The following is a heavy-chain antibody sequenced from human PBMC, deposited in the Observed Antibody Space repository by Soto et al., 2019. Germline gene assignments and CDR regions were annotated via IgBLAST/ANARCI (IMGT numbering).Heavy chain of an antibody. V-gene: IGHV3-11*06. D-gene: IGHD3-22*01. CDR3: ARDQRGSSGYGTLYYYYGMDV. Sequence: PGGSLRLSCAGSGFTFGDSYMSWIRQAPGKGLEWLSYISPGSRYPAYADSVKGRFTISRDNAKRSLYLQMNSLRAEDTAVYYCARDQRGSSGYGTLYYYYGMDVWGQGTTVTVSS. CDR1: GFTFGDSY. CDR2: ISPGSRYP. J-gene: IGHJ6*02.